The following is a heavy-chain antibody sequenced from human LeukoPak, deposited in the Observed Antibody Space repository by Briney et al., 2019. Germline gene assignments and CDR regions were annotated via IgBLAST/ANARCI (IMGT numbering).Heavy chain of an antibody. D-gene: IGHD3-10*01. CDR3: AKGDFDHYYGSGSPLVGWDY. CDR1: GFTFSSYS. CDR2: IISSSSTI. J-gene: IGHJ4*02. Sequence: PGGSLRLSCAASGFTFSSYSMNWVRQAPGKGLEWVSYIISSSSTIYYADSVKGRFTISRDNSKNTLYLQMNSLRAEDTAVYYCAKGDFDHYYGSGSPLVGWDYWGQGTLVTVSS. V-gene: IGHV3-48*01.